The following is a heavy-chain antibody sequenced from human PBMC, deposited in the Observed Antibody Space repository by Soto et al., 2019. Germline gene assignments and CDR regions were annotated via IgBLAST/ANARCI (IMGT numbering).Heavy chain of an antibody. CDR1: GRSVSSGGYY. V-gene: IGHV4-31*03. J-gene: IGHJ5*02. CDR3: VRDRDFDRSGHWFNT. Sequence: NPSETLSLTCTVSGRSVSSGGYYWTWIRQHPGRGLEWIGYIYHIGSPYYNPSLESRVTISLDTSKSQFSLNLTSVTAADKAIYYCVRDRDFDRSGHWFNTWGQGTLVTVSS. D-gene: IGHD3-9*01. CDR2: IYHIGSP.